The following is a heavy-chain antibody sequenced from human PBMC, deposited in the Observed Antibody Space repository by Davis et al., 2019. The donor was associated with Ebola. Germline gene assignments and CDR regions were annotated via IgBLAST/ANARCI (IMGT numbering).Heavy chain of an antibody. CDR3: ATQGGYSNGGHFDF. V-gene: IGHV3-30*04. CDR1: GFTLRNSA. J-gene: IGHJ4*02. Sequence: GESLKISCVVSGFTLRNSAMVWVRQAPGKGLQWVASVSYDGNNKFYADSVIGHFTISRDDPKDTLYLQMSSLRVDDTAVYYCATQGGYSNGGHFDFWGRGTLVTVSS. D-gene: IGHD4-11*01. CDR2: VSYDGNNK.